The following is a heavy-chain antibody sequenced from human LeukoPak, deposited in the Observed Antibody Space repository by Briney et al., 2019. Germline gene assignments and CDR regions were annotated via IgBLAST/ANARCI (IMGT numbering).Heavy chain of an antibody. CDR1: GGSFSGYY. CDR3: ARGGSIGYSYGYKGFDNHWFDP. Sequence: PSETLSLTCAVYGGSFSGYYWSWIRQPPGKGLEWIGEINHSGSTNYNPSLKSRVTISVDTSKNQFSLKLSSVTAADTAVYYCARGGSIGYSYGYKGFDNHWFDPWGQGTLVTVSS. V-gene: IGHV4-34*01. CDR2: INHSGST. J-gene: IGHJ5*02. D-gene: IGHD5-18*01.